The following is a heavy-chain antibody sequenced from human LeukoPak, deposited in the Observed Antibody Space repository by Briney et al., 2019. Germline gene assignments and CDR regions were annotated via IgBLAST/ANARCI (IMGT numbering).Heavy chain of an antibody. CDR3: AKGGTMIVVAKFDP. Sequence: PGRSLRLSCAASGFTFSSYGMHWVRQAPGKGLEWVAVISYDGSNKYYADSVKGRFTISRDNSKNTLYLQMNSLRAEDTAVYYCAKGGTMIVVAKFDPWGQGTLVTVSS. CDR2: ISYDGSNK. V-gene: IGHV3-30*18. D-gene: IGHD3-22*01. CDR1: GFTFSSYG. J-gene: IGHJ5*02.